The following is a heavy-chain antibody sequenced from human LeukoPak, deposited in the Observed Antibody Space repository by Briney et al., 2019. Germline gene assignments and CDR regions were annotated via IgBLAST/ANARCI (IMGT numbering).Heavy chain of an antibody. CDR3: ARVVAAAGWVSQRYFDY. J-gene: IGHJ4*02. CDR2: IYYSGST. V-gene: IGHV4-39*07. CDR1: GGSISSSSYY. D-gene: IGHD6-13*01. Sequence: SETLSLTCTVSGGSISSSSYYWGWIRQPPGKGLEWIGSIYYSGSTYYNPSLKSRVTISVDTSKNQFSLKLSSVTAADTAVYYCARVVAAAGWVSQRYFDYWGQGTLVTVSS.